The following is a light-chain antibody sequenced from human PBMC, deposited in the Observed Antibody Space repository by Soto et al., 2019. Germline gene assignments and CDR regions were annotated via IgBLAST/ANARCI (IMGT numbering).Light chain of an antibody. Sequence: EVVLPQSPGTLSLSPGERATLSCRASQSVSNNYLAWYQQKPGQAPRLLIYGASNRATGIPDRCSGSGSGTDFPLTISRLEPEDFAVYYCQQYGSSGTFGQGTKVEIK. CDR3: QQYGSSGT. CDR1: QSVSNNY. J-gene: IGKJ1*01. CDR2: GAS. V-gene: IGKV3-20*01.